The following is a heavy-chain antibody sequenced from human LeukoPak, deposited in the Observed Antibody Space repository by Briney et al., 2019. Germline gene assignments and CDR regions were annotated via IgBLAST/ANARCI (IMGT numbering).Heavy chain of an antibody. CDR3: VKDNPLDY. J-gene: IGHJ4*02. CDR1: GFTFSNYG. CDR2: IRYDGNNK. V-gene: IGHV3-30*02. D-gene: IGHD1-14*01. Sequence: GGSLRLSCGAPGFTFSNYGMLWVRQAPGKGLDWVAFIRYDGNNKLYADSVKGRFTISRDNSKNTLYLHINSLRAEDTAVYYCVKDNPLDYWGQGTLVIVSS.